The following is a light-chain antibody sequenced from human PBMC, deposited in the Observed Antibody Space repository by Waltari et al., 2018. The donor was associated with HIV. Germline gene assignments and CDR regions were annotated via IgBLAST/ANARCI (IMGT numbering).Light chain of an antibody. CDR1: SSDIGAYNY. CDR2: DVN. V-gene: IGLV2-23*02. CDR3: CSYAGSRSWV. Sequence: QSALTQPASVSGSPGQSITISCTGTSSDIGAYNYVSWYQQYPGKAPRLLIHDVNTWPSGVSNRCSGSKSGNTASLTISGLQSEDEADYWCCSYAGSRSWVFGGGTKVTVL. J-gene: IGLJ3*02.